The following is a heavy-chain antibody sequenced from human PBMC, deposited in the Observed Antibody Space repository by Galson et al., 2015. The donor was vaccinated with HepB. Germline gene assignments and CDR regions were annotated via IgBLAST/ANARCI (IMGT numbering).Heavy chain of an antibody. CDR2: IYPGDSDT. D-gene: IGHD4-17*01. CDR1: GYSFPSYW. Sequence: QSGAEVTKPGESLKISCKGSGYSFPSYWIGWVRQMPGKGLEWMGIIYPGDSDTRYSPSFQGQVTISADKSISTAYLQWSSLKASDTAMYYCARLLFTVTTKGYFDYWGQGTLVTVSS. V-gene: IGHV5-51*01. J-gene: IGHJ4*02. CDR3: ARLLFTVTTKGYFDY.